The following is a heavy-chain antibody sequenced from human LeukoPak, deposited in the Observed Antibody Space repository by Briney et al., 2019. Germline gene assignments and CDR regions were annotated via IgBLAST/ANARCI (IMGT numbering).Heavy chain of an antibody. CDR1: GFTFSSYG. V-gene: IGHV3-30*03. CDR2: ISYDGSNK. J-gene: IGHJ6*03. D-gene: IGHD3-3*01. CDR3: ARDPTNYDFWSGRGGPTIAYYYMDV. Sequence: PGGSLRLSCAASGFTFSSYGMHWVRQAPGKGLEWVAVISYDGSNKYYADSVKGRFTISRDNSKNTLYLQMNSLRAEDTAVYYCARDPTNYDFWSGRGGPTIAYYYMDVWGKGTTVTVSS.